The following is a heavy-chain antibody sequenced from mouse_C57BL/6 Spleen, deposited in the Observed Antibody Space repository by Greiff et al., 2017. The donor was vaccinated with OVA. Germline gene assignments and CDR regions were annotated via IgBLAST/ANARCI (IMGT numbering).Heavy chain of an antibody. CDR1: GYTFTGYW. V-gene: IGHV1-50*01. J-gene: IGHJ2*01. Sequence: VQLQEPGAELMKPGASVKLSCKATGYTFTGYWIEWVKQRPGHGLEWIGEIDPSDSYTNYNQKFKGKATLTVDTSSSTAYMQLSSLTSEDSAVYYCARSTVVRDYWGQGTTLTVSS. D-gene: IGHD1-1*01. CDR2: IDPSDSYT. CDR3: ARSTVVRDY.